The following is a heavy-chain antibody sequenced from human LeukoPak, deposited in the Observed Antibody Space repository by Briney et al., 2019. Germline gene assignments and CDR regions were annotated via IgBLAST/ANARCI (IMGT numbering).Heavy chain of an antibody. V-gene: IGHV6-1*01. D-gene: IGHD3-16*01. CDR2: TYYRSKWYN. Sequence: SQTLSLTCAISGDSVSSNSAAWNWIRQSPSRGLEWLGRTYYRSKWYNDYAVSVKSRIAINPDTSKNQFSRHLNSVTPEDTAVYYCARGFWGHYYYYYYMDVWGKGTTVTVSS. J-gene: IGHJ6*03. CDR1: GDSVSSNSAA. CDR3: ARGFWGHYYYYYYMDV.